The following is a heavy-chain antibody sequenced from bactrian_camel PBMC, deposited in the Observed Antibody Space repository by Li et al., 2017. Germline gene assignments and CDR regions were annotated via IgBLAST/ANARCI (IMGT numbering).Heavy chain of an antibody. V-gene: IGHV3S63*01. Sequence: VQLVESGGGSVQAGGSLRLSCAVSGYRHCVAWFRQVTGKAREGVASISSPVGTTYYRDDSLKGRFIISRDNAKNTVYLQMNDLKPEDTAMYICAANCILLDKWYATEWGQGTQVTVS. CDR2: ISSPVGTT. D-gene: IGHD6*01. CDR3: AANCILLDKWYATE. CDR1: GYRHC. J-gene: IGHJ4*01.